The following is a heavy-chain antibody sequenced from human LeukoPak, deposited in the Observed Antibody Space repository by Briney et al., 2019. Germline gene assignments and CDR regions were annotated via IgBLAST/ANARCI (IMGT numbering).Heavy chain of an antibody. D-gene: IGHD1-26*01. CDR2: ISAYNGNT. V-gene: IGHV1-18*01. J-gene: IGHJ4*02. Sequence: ASVKVSCKASGYTFTSYGISWVRQAPGQGLEWMGWISAYNGNTNYAQKLQGRVTMTTDTSTSTAYMELRSLRSDDTAVYYCAKDPEWELPIDVDYWGQGTLVTVSS. CDR3: AKDPEWELPIDVDY. CDR1: GYTFTSYG.